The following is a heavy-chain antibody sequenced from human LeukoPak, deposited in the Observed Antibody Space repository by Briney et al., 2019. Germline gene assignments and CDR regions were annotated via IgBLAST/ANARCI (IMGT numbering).Heavy chain of an antibody. CDR2: INHSGST. D-gene: IGHD3-10*01. CDR1: GGSFSGYY. J-gene: IGHJ5*02. V-gene: IGHV4-34*01. CDR3: ARGPYGSGSYYNKRGWFDP. Sequence: SETLSLTCAVYGGSFSGYYWSWIRQPPGKGLEWIGEINHSGSTNYNPSLRSRVTISVDTSKNQFSPKLSSVTAADTAVYYCARGPYGSGSYYNKRGWFDPWGQGTLVTVSS.